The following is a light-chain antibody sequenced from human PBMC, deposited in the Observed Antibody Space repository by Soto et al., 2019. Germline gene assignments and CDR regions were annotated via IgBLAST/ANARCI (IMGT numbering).Light chain of an antibody. CDR1: SSNIGAGYD. CDR2: GIS. Sequence: QSVLTQPPSVSGAPGQRVTISCTGTSSNIGAGYDVPWYQQLPGTAPKLLIYGISNRPSGVPERFSGSKSGTSASLAITGLQAEDEADYYCQSYDGIVTGYVFGTGTELTVL. CDR3: QSYDGIVTGYV. V-gene: IGLV1-40*01. J-gene: IGLJ1*01.